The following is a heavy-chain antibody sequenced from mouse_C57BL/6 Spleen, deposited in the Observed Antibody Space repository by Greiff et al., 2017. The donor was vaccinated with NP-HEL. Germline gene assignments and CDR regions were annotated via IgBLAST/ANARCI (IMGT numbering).Heavy chain of an antibody. V-gene: IGHV1-18*01. CDR2: INPNNGGT. CDR1: GYTFTDYN. CDR3: AGSDYYGLSWYFDV. Sequence: EVQLQQSGPELVKPGASVKIPCKASGYTFTDYNMDWVKQSHGKSLEWIGDINPNNGGTIYNQKFKGKATLTVDKSSSTAYMELRSLTSEDTAVYYCAGSDYYGLSWYFDVWGTGTTVTVSS. J-gene: IGHJ1*03. D-gene: IGHD1-1*01.